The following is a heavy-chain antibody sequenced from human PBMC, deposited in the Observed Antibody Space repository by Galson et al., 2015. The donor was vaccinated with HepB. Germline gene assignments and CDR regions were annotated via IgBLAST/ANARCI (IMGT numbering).Heavy chain of an antibody. D-gene: IGHD3-10*01. CDR2: ISSSSSTI. V-gene: IGHV3-48*04. J-gene: IGHJ3*02. CDR3: ASIITMVRGVFPVDI. Sequence: SLRLSCAASGFTFSSYSMNWVRQAPGKGLEWVSYISSSSSTIYYADSVKGRFTISRDNAKNSLYLQMNSLRAEDTAVYYCASIITMVRGVFPVDIWGQGTMVTVSS. CDR1: GFTFSSYS.